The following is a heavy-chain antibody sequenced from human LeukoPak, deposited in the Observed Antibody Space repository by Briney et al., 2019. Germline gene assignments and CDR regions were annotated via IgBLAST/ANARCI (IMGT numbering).Heavy chain of an antibody. V-gene: IGHV3-7*01. J-gene: IGHJ3*01. D-gene: IGHD3-22*01. CDR1: GLTFSTSW. CDR2: IKEDGSVK. Sequence: GGSLRLSCAASGLTFSTSWMTWVRQAPGKGLEWVANIKEDGSVKNYVDSVRGRFTISRDNAKNSLYLELSSLRAEDTAVYYCARDSGYNALDVWGQGTTVTVSS. CDR3: ARDSGYNALDV.